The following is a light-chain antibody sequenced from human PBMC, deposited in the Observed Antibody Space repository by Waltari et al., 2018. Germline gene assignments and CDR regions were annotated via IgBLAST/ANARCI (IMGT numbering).Light chain of an antibody. CDR3: SSYTSSGTGVL. Sequence: QSALTQPASVSGSPGQSITISCTGTSSDVGGYNYVSWYQQHPGKAPKLMIYHVTNRPSGVSNRFSGSKSGNTASLTISGLQAEDEADYYCSSYTSSGTGVLFGGGTKLSVL. CDR2: HVT. CDR1: SSDVGGYNY. J-gene: IGLJ2*01. V-gene: IGLV2-14*03.